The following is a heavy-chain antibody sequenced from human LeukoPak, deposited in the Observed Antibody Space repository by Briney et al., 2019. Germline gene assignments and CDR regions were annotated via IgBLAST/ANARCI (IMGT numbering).Heavy chain of an antibody. Sequence: SETLSLTCAVSGGSISSSNWWSWVRQPPGKGLEWIGEIYHSGSTNYNPSLKSRVTISVDTSKNQFSLKLSSVTAADTAVYYCARHAEGLWFGELLQFDYWGQGTLVTVSS. CDR3: ARHAEGLWFGELLQFDY. D-gene: IGHD3-10*01. CDR2: IYHSGST. J-gene: IGHJ4*02. CDR1: GGSISSSNW. V-gene: IGHV4-4*02.